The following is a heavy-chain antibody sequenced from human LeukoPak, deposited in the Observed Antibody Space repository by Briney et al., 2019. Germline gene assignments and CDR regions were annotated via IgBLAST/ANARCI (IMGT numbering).Heavy chain of an antibody. CDR2: VYNSGNT. J-gene: IGHJ3*01. CDR3: ARHPGVGANDTFDL. V-gene: IGHV4-61*05. Sequence: SETLSLTCTVSGGSISISSYYWGWIRQPPGKGLEWIGYVYNSGNTYYNPSLNSRASISEDTSKNQLSLKVNSVTAADTAVYYCARHPGVGANDTFDLWGQGTMVTISS. D-gene: IGHD1-26*01. CDR1: GGSISISSYY.